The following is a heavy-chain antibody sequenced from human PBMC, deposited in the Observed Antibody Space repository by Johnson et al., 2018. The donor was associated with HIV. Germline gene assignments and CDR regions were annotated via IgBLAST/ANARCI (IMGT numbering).Heavy chain of an antibody. J-gene: IGHJ3*02. V-gene: IGHV3-53*01. D-gene: IGHD2-8*01. CDR1: DFTVSGNY. CDR3: ARDNIVLMVGGAFDI. CDR2: IHSGGTT. Sequence: VQLVESGGGLIQPGGSLRLSCAASDFTVSGNYMSWVRQAPGKGLEWVSLIHSGGTTFYADSVRGRFTISRDSSKNTLYLQMKSLRVEDTAVYYCARDNIVLMVGGAFDIWGQGTMVTVSS.